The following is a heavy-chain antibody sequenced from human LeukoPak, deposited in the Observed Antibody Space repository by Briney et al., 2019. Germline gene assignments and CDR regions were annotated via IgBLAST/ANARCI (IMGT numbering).Heavy chain of an antibody. CDR2: IWYDGSNK. V-gene: IGHV3-33*08. CDR1: GLYFRTFG. Sequence: GRSLRLSCEDSGLYFRTFGIHWVRQAPGKGLEWVAVIWYDGSNKYYADSVKGRFTISRDNSKNTLYLQMNSLRAEDTAVYYCARDSGYPGSLDYWGQGTLVTVSS. D-gene: IGHD3-10*01. CDR3: ARDSGYPGSLDY. J-gene: IGHJ4*02.